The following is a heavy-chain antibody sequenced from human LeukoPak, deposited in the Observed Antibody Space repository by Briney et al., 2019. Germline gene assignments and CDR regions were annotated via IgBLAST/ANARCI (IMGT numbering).Heavy chain of an antibody. CDR1: GFTFSSYG. J-gene: IGHJ3*02. Sequence: PGGSLRLSCAASGFTFSSYGMHWVRQAPGKGLEWVAFIRYDGSNKYYADSVKGRFTISRDNSKNTLYLQMNSLRAEDTAVYYCAKIGSSPLFSPNSAFDIWGQGTMVTVSS. D-gene: IGHD3-10*01. CDR3: AKIGSSPLFSPNSAFDI. CDR2: IRYDGSNK. V-gene: IGHV3-30*02.